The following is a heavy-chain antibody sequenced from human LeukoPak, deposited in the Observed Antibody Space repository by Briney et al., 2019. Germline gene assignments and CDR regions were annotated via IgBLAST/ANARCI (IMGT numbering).Heavy chain of an antibody. Sequence: ASVKVSCKASGYTFTSYGISWVRQAPGQGLEWMGWISAYNGNTNYAQKLQGRVTMTTDTSTSTAYMELRSLRSDDTAVYYRARESVTAEADVLDYWGQGTLVTVSS. J-gene: IGHJ4*02. V-gene: IGHV1-18*01. CDR1: GYTFTSYG. CDR2: ISAYNGNT. D-gene: IGHD5-18*01. CDR3: ARESVTAEADVLDY.